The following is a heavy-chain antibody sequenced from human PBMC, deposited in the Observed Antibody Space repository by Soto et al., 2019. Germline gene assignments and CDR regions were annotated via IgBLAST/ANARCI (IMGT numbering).Heavy chain of an antibody. CDR2: IYYSGST. D-gene: IGHD3-3*01. J-gene: IGHJ4*01. Sequence: SETLSLTCTVSGGSISSYYWSWIRQPPGKGLEWIGYIYYSGSTNYNPSLKSRVTMLGDTSKNQFSLKLTSVTAADTAVYFCARGPPRTSGYYNLFGYWGHGTLVTVSS. CDR1: GGSISSYY. V-gene: IGHV4-59*12. CDR3: ARGPPRTSGYYNLFGY.